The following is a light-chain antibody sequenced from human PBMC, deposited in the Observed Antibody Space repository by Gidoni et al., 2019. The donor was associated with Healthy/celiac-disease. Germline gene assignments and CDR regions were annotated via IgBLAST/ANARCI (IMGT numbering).Light chain of an antibody. CDR3: QQYNSYPGTT. CDR1: QRISSW. Sequence: DIQMTQSPSTLSASVGDRVTITCRASQRISSWLAWYQQKPGKAPKLLIYKASSLESGVPSRFSGSGSGTECTLTISSLQPDDFATYYCQQYNSYPGTTFXQXTKLXIK. J-gene: IGKJ2*01. V-gene: IGKV1-5*03. CDR2: KAS.